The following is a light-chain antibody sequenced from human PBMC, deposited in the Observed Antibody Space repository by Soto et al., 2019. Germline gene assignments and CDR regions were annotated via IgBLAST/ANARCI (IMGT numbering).Light chain of an antibody. Sequence: QSVLTQPPSASGTPGQRVTISCSGSSSNIGSNTVNWYQQLPGTAPKLLIYSNNQRPSGVPDRFSGSKSGTSASLAISGLQSEDEADYYCAAWDDSLNEEVFGPGTKVTVL. V-gene: IGLV1-44*01. CDR2: SNN. CDR1: SSNIGSNT. CDR3: AAWDDSLNEEV. J-gene: IGLJ1*01.